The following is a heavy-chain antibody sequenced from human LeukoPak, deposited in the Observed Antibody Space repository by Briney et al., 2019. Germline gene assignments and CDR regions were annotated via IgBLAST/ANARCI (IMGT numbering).Heavy chain of an antibody. V-gene: IGHV3-23*01. CDR2: ISGSGGST. D-gene: IGHD3-22*01. CDR3: AKGGRFTMIVTYFDY. J-gene: IGHJ4*02. CDR1: GFTFSTYA. Sequence: PGGSLRLSCAASGFTFSTYAINWVRRAPGKGLEWVSGISGSGGSTHYADSVTGRFTISRDNSKNTLYLQMNSLRAEDTAVYYCAKGGRFTMIVTYFDYWGQGTLVTVSS.